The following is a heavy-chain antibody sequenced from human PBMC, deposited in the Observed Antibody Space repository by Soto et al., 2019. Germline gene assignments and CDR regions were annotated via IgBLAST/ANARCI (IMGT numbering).Heavy chain of an antibody. Sequence: QVQLQESGPGPVKPSETLSLTCTVSGGSISSYYWSWIRQPPGKGLEWIGYIYYSGSTNYNPSLKSRVTISVDTSKNQFSLKLSSVTAADTAVYYCARGCSGGSCQSDYWGQGTLVTVSS. V-gene: IGHV4-59*01. D-gene: IGHD2-15*01. CDR2: IYYSGST. CDR3: ARGCSGGSCQSDY. CDR1: GGSISSYY. J-gene: IGHJ4*02.